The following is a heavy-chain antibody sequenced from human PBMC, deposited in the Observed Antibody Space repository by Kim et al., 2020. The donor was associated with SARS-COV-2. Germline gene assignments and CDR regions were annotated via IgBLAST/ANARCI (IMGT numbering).Heavy chain of an antibody. D-gene: IGHD3-22*01. CDR3: TRYKYYYDSSGYYH. CDR1: GFTFGGYA. J-gene: IGHJ5*02. CDR2: ISSKTCGGTS. Sequence: GGSLRLSCTASGFTFGGYAMSWFRQAPGKGLEWVAFISSKTCGGTSAYAASVKGRFTISRDKSKSIPYLQMNSLKTEDTAVYYCTRYKYYYDSSGYYHWGQGTLVTVSS. V-gene: IGHV3-49*03.